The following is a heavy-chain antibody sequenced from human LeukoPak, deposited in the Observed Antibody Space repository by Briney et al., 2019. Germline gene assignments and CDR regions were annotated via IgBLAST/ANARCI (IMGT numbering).Heavy chain of an antibody. CDR3: ARQLGDYYYYYMDV. CDR2: INHSGRS. V-gene: IGHV4-34*01. D-gene: IGHD1-1*01. CDR1: GESFSGHY. J-gene: IGHJ6*03. Sequence: SETLSLTCAVYGESFSGHYWTWIRQPPGKGLEWIGEINHSGRSNSNPSLKSRVTISVDTSKNQFSLKLSSVTAADTAVYYCARQLGDYYYYYMDVWGKGTTVTISS.